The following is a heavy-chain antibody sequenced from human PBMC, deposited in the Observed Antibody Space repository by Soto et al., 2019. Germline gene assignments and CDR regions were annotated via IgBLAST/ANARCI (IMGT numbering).Heavy chain of an antibody. Sequence: AVKCSFKASGCTFSSYAISWVRQAPVQVLDWIGGIIPIFGTANYAQKFQGRVTITADESTSTAYMELSSLRSEDTAVYYCARGRDIVVVPAAIYSWGQGTMVTVSS. V-gene: IGHV1-69*13. J-gene: IGHJ4*02. CDR3: ARGRDIVVVPAAIYS. CDR1: GCTFSSYA. D-gene: IGHD2-2*01. CDR2: IIPIFGTA.